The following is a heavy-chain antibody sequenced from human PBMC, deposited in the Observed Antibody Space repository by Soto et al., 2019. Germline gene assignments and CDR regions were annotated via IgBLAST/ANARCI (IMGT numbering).Heavy chain of an antibody. Sequence: QVQLVESGGGVVQPGRSLRLSCAASGFTFSSYAMHWVRQAPGKGLEWVAVISYDGSNKYYADSVKGRFTISRDNSKNTLYLQMNSLRAEDTAVYYCPRAGYCSGGSCYALYWFDPWGQGTLVTVSS. J-gene: IGHJ5*02. D-gene: IGHD2-15*01. CDR2: ISYDGSNK. V-gene: IGHV3-30-3*01. CDR3: PRAGYCSGGSCYALYWFDP. CDR1: GFTFSSYA.